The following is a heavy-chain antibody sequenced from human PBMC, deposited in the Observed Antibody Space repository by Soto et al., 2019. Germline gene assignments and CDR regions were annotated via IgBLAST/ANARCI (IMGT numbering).Heavy chain of an antibody. D-gene: IGHD2-21*01. CDR2: IYYSRST. CDR1: GGSVSSGSYY. V-gene: IGHV4-61*01. CDR3: ARAALPPIAGNFDY. J-gene: IGHJ4*02. Sequence: QVQLQESGPGLVKPSETLSLTCTDSGGSVSSGSYYWSWIRQPPGTGLEWIGYIYYSRSTNYNPALKSRVTISVDTSKNLFSLMLRSVTAADTAVYYCARAALPPIAGNFDYWGQGTLVTVSS.